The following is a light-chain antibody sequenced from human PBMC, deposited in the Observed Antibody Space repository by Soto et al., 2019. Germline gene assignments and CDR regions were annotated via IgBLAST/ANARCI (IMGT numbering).Light chain of an antibody. CDR1: QGINNY. CDR2: ATY. Sequence: DIQMTQSPSSLSASVGDRVTITCRASQGINNYLAWFQQKPGRAPKSLIYATYRLQSGLPSKFSGSGSGTYITLTISSLQPDDFATYYCQQYDSFPRTFGQETKVEIK. V-gene: IGKV1-16*02. CDR3: QQYDSFPRT. J-gene: IGKJ1*01.